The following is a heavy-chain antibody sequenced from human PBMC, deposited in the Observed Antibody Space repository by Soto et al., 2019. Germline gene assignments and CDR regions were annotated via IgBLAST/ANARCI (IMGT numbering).Heavy chain of an antibody. J-gene: IGHJ6*02. CDR2: IGTSSSYI. Sequence: PGGSLRLSCAASGFTFSSYTMNWVRQAPGRGLEWDSSIGTSSSYIYYADSVKGRFTISRDNAKNSLFLQMNSLRADDTAVYYWSKGSVREYLYYYYGMDVWGQGTTVTVSS. CDR1: GFTFSSYT. D-gene: IGHD2-2*02. CDR3: SKGSVREYLYYYYGMDV. V-gene: IGHV3-21*01.